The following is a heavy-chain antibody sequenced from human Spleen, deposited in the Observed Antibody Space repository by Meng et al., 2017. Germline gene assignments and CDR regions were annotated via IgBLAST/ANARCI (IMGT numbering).Heavy chain of an antibody. CDR3: ARRIAAHLSPPNYCDY. J-gene: IGHJ4*02. CDR1: GFSPSTSGMC. CDR2: LDWDADK. D-gene: IGHD6-6*01. V-gene: IGHV2-70*01. Sequence: SGPTLVHPTQTLTLTCPFSGFSPSTSGMCVSWIRQPPGKALEWLALLDWDADKYYRTSLKTRLTTSKDTPKNQVVLTMTNMDPVDTATYYCARRIAAHLSPPNYCDYWGQGTLVTVSS.